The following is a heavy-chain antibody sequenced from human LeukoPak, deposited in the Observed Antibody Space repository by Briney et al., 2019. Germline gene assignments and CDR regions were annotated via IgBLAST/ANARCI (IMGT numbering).Heavy chain of an antibody. J-gene: IGHJ6*02. D-gene: IGHD6-19*01. V-gene: IGHV4-59*01. Sequence: SETLSLTCAVYGGSFSGYYWSWIRQPPGKGLECIGYIYYSGSTNYNPSLKSRVTISVDTSKNQFSLELSSVTAADTAVYYCAREQWPGNYYGMDVWGQGTTVTVSS. CDR1: GGSFSGYY. CDR3: AREQWPGNYYGMDV. CDR2: IYYSGST.